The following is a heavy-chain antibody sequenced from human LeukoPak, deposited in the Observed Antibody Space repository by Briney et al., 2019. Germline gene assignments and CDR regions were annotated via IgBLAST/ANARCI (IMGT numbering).Heavy chain of an antibody. CDR3: AKDWGSYLASGSSYLDY. J-gene: IGHJ4*02. D-gene: IGHD3-10*01. V-gene: IGHV3-30*18. CDR2: ISSDGNNK. Sequence: GGSLRLSCAASGFTFSNAWMSWVRQAPGKGLEWVATISSDGNNKNYADSMKGRFTISRDNSKNTLSLQMNSLRAEDTAVYYCAKDWGSYLASGSSYLDYWGQGTLVTVSS. CDR1: GFTFSNAW.